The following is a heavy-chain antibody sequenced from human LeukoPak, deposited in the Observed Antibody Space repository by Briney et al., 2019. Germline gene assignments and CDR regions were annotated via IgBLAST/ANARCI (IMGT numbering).Heavy chain of an antibody. Sequence: SETLSLTCTVSGGSISSGGYYWSWIRQPPGKGLEWIGYIYHSGSTYYNPSLKSRVTISVDRSKNQFSLKLSSVTAADTAVYYCARVKGGGYWAHAFDIWGQGTMVTVSS. J-gene: IGHJ3*02. D-gene: IGHD3-22*01. CDR2: IYHSGST. CDR1: GGSISSGGYY. CDR3: ARVKGGGYWAHAFDI. V-gene: IGHV4-30-2*01.